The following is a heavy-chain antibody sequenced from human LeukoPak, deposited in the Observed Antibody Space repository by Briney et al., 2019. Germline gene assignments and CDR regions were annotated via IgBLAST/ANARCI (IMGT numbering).Heavy chain of an antibody. J-gene: IGHJ6*02. D-gene: IGHD2-8*01. CDR2: IIPIFGTA. Sequence: SVKVSFKASGYTFTSYAISWVRQAPGQGLEWMGGIIPIFGTANYAQKFQGRVTITADESTSTAYMELSSLRSEDTAVYYCARDHIVLMVYADYGMDVWGQGTTVTVSS. V-gene: IGHV1-69*13. CDR3: ARDHIVLMVYADYGMDV. CDR1: GYTFTSYA.